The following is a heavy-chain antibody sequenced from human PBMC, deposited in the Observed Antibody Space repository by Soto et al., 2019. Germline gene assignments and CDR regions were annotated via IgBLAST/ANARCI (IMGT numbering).Heavy chain of an antibody. CDR2: ISGSGGST. V-gene: IGHV3-23*01. Sequence: GGSLRRSCAASVFTFSSYAMSWVRQAPGKGLEWVSAISGSGGSTYYADSVKGRFTISRDNSKNTLYLQMNSLRAEDTAVYYCAKVPLDYYDSSGYYWPVNYFDYWGQGTLVTVSS. CDR1: VFTFSSYA. J-gene: IGHJ4*02. CDR3: AKVPLDYYDSSGYYWPVNYFDY. D-gene: IGHD3-22*01.